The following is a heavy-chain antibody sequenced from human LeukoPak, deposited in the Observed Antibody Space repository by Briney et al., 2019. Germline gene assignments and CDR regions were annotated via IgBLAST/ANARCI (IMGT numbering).Heavy chain of an antibody. CDR1: AYSVTSNTAA. Sequence: SQTLSLSCSSSAYSVTSNTAAWNWVRQSPSRGLEWLGSTYYRSKSYNEYAVTVKSRITINPDRTKNHFPLQLSSVTHDDTAVYYCARGWHSSYFDYWGQGTLVTVSS. D-gene: IGHD6-13*01. CDR3: ARGWHSSYFDY. V-gene: IGHV6-1*01. CDR2: TYYRSKSYN. J-gene: IGHJ4*02.